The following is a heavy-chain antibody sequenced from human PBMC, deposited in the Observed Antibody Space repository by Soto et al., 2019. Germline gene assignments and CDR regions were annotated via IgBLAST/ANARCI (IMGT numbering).Heavy chain of an antibody. V-gene: IGHV5-10-1*01. CDR1: GYSFTSYW. J-gene: IGHJ5*02. CDR3: ARRGYCSSTSCYTSNSFDP. D-gene: IGHD2-2*02. Sequence: TGESLKISCKGSGYSFTSYWISWVRQMPGKGLEWMGRIDPSDSYTNYSPSFQGHVTISADKSISTAYLQWSSLKASDTAMYYCARRGYCSSTSCYTSNSFDPWGQGTLVTVSS. CDR2: IDPSDSYT.